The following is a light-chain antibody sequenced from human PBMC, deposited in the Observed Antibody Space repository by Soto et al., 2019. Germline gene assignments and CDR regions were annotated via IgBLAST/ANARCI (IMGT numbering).Light chain of an antibody. V-gene: IGKV1-39*01. CDR2: AAS. J-gene: IGKJ4*01. CDR3: QQSYNSPLT. CDR1: QNIRTY. Sequence: DFQMTQSPSSLSASVGDRVTITCRTSQNIRTYLNWYQQKPGRAPKLLIYAASSLQSGVPSRFGGSGSGTDFTLTITSLHPEDFATYYCQQSYNSPLTFGGGTKVEI.